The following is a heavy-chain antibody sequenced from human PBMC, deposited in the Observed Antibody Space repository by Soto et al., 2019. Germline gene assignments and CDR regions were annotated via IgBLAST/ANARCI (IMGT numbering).Heavy chain of an antibody. CDR2: IYWDDDK. J-gene: IGHJ3*02. D-gene: IGHD3-3*01. Sequence: QITLKESGPTLVKPTQTLTLTCTFSGFSLSTSGVGVGWIRQPPGKALEWLALIYWDDDKRYSPSLKSRLTITKDTSKNQVVLTMTNMDPVDTATYYCAHRRLEGYAPGVSFDIWGQGTMVTVSS. CDR3: AHRRLEGYAPGVSFDI. V-gene: IGHV2-5*02. CDR1: GFSLSTSGVG.